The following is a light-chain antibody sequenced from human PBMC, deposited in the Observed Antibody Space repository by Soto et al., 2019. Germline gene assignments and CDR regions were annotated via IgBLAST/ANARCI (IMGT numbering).Light chain of an antibody. J-gene: IGKJ5*01. CDR2: GAS. Sequence: EIVLTPSPGALSLSPGDRAARSWRASQTVSSNYLAWYQQKPGQAPSLLIYGASSRATGIPDRFSGSGSGTDFTLTISRLEPEDFAVYYCQQYGSSPITFGQGTRLEI. CDR1: QTVSSNY. CDR3: QQYGSSPIT. V-gene: IGKV3-20*01.